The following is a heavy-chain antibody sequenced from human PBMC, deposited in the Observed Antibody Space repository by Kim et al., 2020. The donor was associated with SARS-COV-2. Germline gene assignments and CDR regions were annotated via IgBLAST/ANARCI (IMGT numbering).Heavy chain of an antibody. Sequence: SETLSLTCTVSGGSISSSSYYWGWIRQPPGKGLEWIGSIYYSGSTYYNPSLKSRVTISVDTSKNQFSLKLSSVTAADTAVYYCARHVAYCGGDCYAWYFDLWGRGTLVTVSS. V-gene: IGHV4-39*01. D-gene: IGHD2-21*02. CDR3: ARHVAYCGGDCYAWYFDL. CDR1: GGSISSSSYY. J-gene: IGHJ2*01. CDR2: IYYSGST.